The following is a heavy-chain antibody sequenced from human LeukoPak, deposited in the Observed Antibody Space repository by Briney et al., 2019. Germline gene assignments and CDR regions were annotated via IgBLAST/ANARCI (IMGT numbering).Heavy chain of an antibody. J-gene: IGHJ3*02. D-gene: IGHD3-9*01. CDR1: GGTFSSYA. CDR3: ATVPPYYDILTGRQWAFDI. V-gene: IGHV1-69*05. Sequence: ASVKVSCKASGGTFSSYAISWVRQAPGQGLEWMGGIIPIFGTANYAQKFQGRVTITTDESTSTAYMELSSLRSEDTAVYYCATVPPYYDILTGRQWAFDIWGQGTMVTVSS. CDR2: IIPIFGTA.